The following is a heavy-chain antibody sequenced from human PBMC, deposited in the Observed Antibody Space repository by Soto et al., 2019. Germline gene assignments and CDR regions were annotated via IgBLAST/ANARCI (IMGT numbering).Heavy chain of an antibody. Sequence: GGSLRLSCAASGFTFSSYAMHWVRQAPGKGLEWVAVIPYDGSNKYYADSVKGRFTISRDNSKNTLYLQMNSLRAEDTAVYYCAKDWNDANYDYGTDVWGQGTTVTVSS. J-gene: IGHJ6*02. CDR3: AKDWNDANYDYGTDV. D-gene: IGHD1-1*01. CDR1: GFTFSSYA. V-gene: IGHV3-30-3*01. CDR2: IPYDGSNK.